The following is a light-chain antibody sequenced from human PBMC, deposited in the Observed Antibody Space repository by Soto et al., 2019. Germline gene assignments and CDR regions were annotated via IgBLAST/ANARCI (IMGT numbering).Light chain of an antibody. J-gene: IGKJ1*01. CDR1: QSISSW. CDR2: SAS. V-gene: IGKV1-39*01. CDR3: QQSYITTVT. Sequence: DIHMTQSPSTLSASVGYIFTITCRASQSISSWLAWYQQRPGKAPNLLIYSASSLQSGVPSRLSGSGYGTDLTLTISSMQTEDFATYYCQQSYITTVTFGQGTKVDIK.